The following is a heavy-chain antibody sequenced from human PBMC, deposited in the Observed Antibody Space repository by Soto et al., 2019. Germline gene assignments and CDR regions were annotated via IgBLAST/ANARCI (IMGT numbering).Heavy chain of an antibody. D-gene: IGHD3-22*01. CDR2: ISGSGGST. V-gene: IGHV3-23*01. CDR3: AKDRITMIVVASYGFDY. CDR1: GFTFSSYA. Sequence: PGGSLRLSCAASGFTFSSYAMSWVRQAPGKGLEWVSAISGSGGSTYYADSVKGRFTISRDNSKNTLYLQMNSLRAEDTAVYYCAKDRITMIVVASYGFDYWGQGTLVTVSS. J-gene: IGHJ4*02.